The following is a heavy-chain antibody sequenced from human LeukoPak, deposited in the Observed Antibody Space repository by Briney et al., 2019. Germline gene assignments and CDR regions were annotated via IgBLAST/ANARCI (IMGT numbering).Heavy chain of an antibody. CDR1: GFNFKTYE. V-gene: IGHV3-48*03. CDR3: VKLTDYYDSRGYHYYYYGLDV. J-gene: IGHJ6*02. CDR2: ISSSGGTL. Sequence: PGGSLRLSCAASGFNFKTYEMNWVRQAPGKGLEWISYISSSGGTLNYADSVKSRFTISRDNAKDSLYLQMNSLRAEDTAVYFCVKLTDYYDSRGYHYYYYGLDVWGQGTTVTVSS. D-gene: IGHD3-22*01.